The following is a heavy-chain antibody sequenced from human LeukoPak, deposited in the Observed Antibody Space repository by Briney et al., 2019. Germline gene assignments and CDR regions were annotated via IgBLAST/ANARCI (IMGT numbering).Heavy chain of an antibody. V-gene: IGHV3-21*01. CDR1: GFTFSSYG. CDR3: GNHDYSDYY. J-gene: IGHJ4*02. D-gene: IGHD4-11*01. Sequence: GGSLRLSCAASGFTFSSYGMNWVRQAPGKGLEWVSSISSSSSYTYYADSVKGRFTISGDNAKNTVYLQMNSLRAEDTAVYYCGNHDYSDYYGGQGTLVTVSA. CDR2: ISSSSSYT.